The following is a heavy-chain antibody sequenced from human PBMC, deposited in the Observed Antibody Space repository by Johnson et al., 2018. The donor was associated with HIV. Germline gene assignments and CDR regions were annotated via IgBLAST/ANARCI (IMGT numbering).Heavy chain of an antibody. V-gene: IGHV3-66*02. CDR2: IYSGGST. Sequence: MLLVESGGGVVQPGGSLRLSCAASGFTVSSNYMNWVRQAPGKGLEWVSVIYSGGSTYYADSVKGRFTISRDNSKNTLYLQMNSLRAEDTAVYYCAVSAPGLLPNDAFDIWGQGTMVTVSS. D-gene: IGHD2-15*01. J-gene: IGHJ3*02. CDR1: GFTVSSNY. CDR3: AVSAPGLLPNDAFDI.